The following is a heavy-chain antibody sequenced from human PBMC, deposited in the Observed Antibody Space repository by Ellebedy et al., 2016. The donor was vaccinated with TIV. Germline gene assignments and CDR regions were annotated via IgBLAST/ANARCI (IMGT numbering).Heavy chain of an antibody. D-gene: IGHD2-15*01. CDR2: ISSSGTTK. Sequence: GESLKISCAASGFPFSSFEFNWVRQSPGKGLAWVSYISSSGTTKYYADSVKGRFTISRDNAKNSLNLQMNSLRAEDTAVYYCAAAHYYFYGKDVWGQGTRVTVSS. V-gene: IGHV3-48*03. J-gene: IGHJ6*02. CDR3: AAAHYYFYGKDV. CDR1: GFPFSSFE.